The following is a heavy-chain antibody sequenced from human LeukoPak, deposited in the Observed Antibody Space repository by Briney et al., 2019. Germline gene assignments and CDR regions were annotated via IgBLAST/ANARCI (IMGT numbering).Heavy chain of an antibody. CDR3: AREITGTGKDY. V-gene: IGHV3-48*03. J-gene: IGHJ4*02. Sequence: GGSLRLSCAASGFTFSSYEMNWVRQAPGKGLEWVSYISSSGSTIYYADSVKCRFTISRDNAKNSLYLQMNSLRAEDTAVYYCAREITGTGKDYWGQGTLVTVSS. CDR2: ISSSGSTI. D-gene: IGHD1/OR15-1a*01. CDR1: GFTFSSYE.